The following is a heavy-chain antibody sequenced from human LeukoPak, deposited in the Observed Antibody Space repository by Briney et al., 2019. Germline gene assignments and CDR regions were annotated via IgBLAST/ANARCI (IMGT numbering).Heavy chain of an antibody. CDR1: GYIFTNFG. CDR3: AREGENGGNSEYYFDY. V-gene: IGHV1-2*02. D-gene: IGHD4-23*01. Sequence: RASVKVSCKASGYIFTNFGISWVRQAPGQGLEWMGWINPNSGVTKYAQKFQGRVTMTRDTSISTAYMELNRLRSDDTAVYNCAREGENGGNSEYYFDYWGQGTLVTVSS. CDR2: INPNSGVT. J-gene: IGHJ4*02.